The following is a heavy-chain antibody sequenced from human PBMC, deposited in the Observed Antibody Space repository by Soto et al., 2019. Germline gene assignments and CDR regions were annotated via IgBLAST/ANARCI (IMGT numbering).Heavy chain of an antibody. CDR1: GFTFSTYS. CDR2: ISSRSDI. D-gene: IGHD2-2*02. Sequence: GESLRLSCVGSGFTFSTYSINWVLQAPGKGLEWVSSISSRSDIYYADSVKGRFTISRDNAKNSVSLQMNSLRAEDTAVYYCAREYTAWPLAYGLDVWGQGTTVTVSS. V-gene: IGHV3-21*01. J-gene: IGHJ6*02. CDR3: AREYTAWPLAYGLDV.